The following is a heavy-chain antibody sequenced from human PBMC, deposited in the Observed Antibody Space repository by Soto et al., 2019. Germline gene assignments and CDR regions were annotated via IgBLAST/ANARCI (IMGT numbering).Heavy chain of an antibody. V-gene: IGHV4-59*08. CDR3: GGQNPAENSNYDY. J-gene: IGHJ4*02. CDR2: ISYSGST. Sequence: SETLSLTCSVSSGSIRSYFWSWMRQPPGKGLEWIGYISYSGSTTYNPSLRSRVTISVDTSRSQFSLRLTSVTAADTAGYYCGGQNPAENSNYDYGAKGTLATV. CDR1: SGSIRSYF. D-gene: IGHD1-7*01.